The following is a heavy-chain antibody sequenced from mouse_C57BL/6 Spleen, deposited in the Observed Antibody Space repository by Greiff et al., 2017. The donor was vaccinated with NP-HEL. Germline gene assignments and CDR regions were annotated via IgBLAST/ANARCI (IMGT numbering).Heavy chain of an antibody. CDR1: GFTFSSYA. J-gene: IGHJ3*01. V-gene: IGHV5-9-1*02. CDR2: ISSGGDYI. CDR3: TRDSEGWFAY. Sequence: EVMLVESGEGLVKPGGSLKLSCAASGFTFSSYAMSWVRQTPEKRLEWVAYISSGGDYIYYAYTVKGRFNISRDNARNTLYLQMSSLKSEDTAMYYCTRDSEGWFAYWGQGTLVTVSA.